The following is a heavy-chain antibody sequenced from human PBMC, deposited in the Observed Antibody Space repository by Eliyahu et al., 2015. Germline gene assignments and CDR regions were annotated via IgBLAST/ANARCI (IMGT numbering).Heavy chain of an antibody. V-gene: IGHV4-34*01. CDR3: SRTYSSGYYSAY. Sequence: QVQLQQWGAGLXKPSETLSLTCAVXGGSFSNXXWNWIRQPPGKGLEWIGEINHXGNTNYNSSLKXRVTISVDTSKNQFSLKLNSVTAADTAVYYCSRTYSSGYYSAYWGQGTLVTVSS. CDR2: INHXGNT. J-gene: IGHJ4*02. D-gene: IGHD3-22*01. CDR1: GGSFSNXX.